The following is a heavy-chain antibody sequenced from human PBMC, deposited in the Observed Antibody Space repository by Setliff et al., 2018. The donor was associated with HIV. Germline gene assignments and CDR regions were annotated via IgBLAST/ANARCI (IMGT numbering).Heavy chain of an antibody. CDR1: GGSFTSRSYY. V-gene: IGHV4-39*01. CDR3: ARSKTFYDFWGGYYTHGAFKI. CDR2: IFYSGIT. Sequence: SETLSLTCTVSGGSFTSRSYYWGWIRQPPGKGLEWIGSIFYSGITYYDPSLKSRVTISVDTSKSQFSLNLTSVTAADTAVYYCARSKTFYDFWGGYYTHGAFKIWGLGTMVTVSS. J-gene: IGHJ3*02. D-gene: IGHD3-3*01.